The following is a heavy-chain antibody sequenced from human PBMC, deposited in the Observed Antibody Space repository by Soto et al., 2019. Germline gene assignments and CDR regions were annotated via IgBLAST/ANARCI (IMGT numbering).Heavy chain of an antibody. D-gene: IGHD1-7*01. CDR2: IRSKANSYAT. CDR1: GFTFSGSA. CDR3: TNSPESQYNWNYGWYYYYMDV. J-gene: IGHJ6*03. V-gene: IGHV3-73*01. Sequence: GGSLRLSCAASGFTFSGSAMHWVRQASGKGLEWVGRIRSKANSYATAYAASVKGRFTISRDDSKNTAYLQMNSLKTEDTAVYYCTNSPESQYNWNYGWYYYYMDVWGKGTTVTVSS.